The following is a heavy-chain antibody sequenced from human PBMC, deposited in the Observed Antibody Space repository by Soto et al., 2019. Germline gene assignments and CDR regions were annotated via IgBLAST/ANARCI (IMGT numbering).Heavy chain of an antibody. CDR1: GFTFSNYA. CDR2: ISGSGGRS. Sequence: PGGSLRLSCAASGFTFSNYAMTWVRQGPGKGLEWVSGISGSGGRSYYAESVKGRFTISRDNSKSTLYLQMNSLRAEDTAVYYCAKAYFVWSSEQPYYFGYWGQGTLVTVSS. J-gene: IGHJ4*02. D-gene: IGHD3-16*01. CDR3: AKAYFVWSSEQPYYFGY. V-gene: IGHV3-23*01.